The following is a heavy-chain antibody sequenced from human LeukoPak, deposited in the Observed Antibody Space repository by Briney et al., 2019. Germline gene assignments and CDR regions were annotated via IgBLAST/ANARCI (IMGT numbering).Heavy chain of an antibody. Sequence: SETLSLTCSVSGDSITSYYWSWIRQPPGKGLEWIAFIYSSGTTSYNPSLKSRVTISMDTSKNRISLRLNSVTAADTAVYYCASQRAGFHTGWYSFDYWGQGTLVTVSS. D-gene: IGHD6-19*01. J-gene: IGHJ4*02. V-gene: IGHV4-59*08. CDR2: IYSSGTT. CDR1: GDSITSYY. CDR3: ASQRAGFHTGWYSFDY.